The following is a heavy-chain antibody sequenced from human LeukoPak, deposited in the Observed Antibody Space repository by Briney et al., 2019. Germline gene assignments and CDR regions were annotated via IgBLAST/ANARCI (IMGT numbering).Heavy chain of an antibody. CDR2: ISYDGSDK. CDR1: GFIFNNYA. CDR3: AKATLSGSYRVGY. J-gene: IGHJ4*02. V-gene: IGHV3-30-3*01. D-gene: IGHD1-26*01. Sequence: GRSLRLSCAASGFIFNNYAIHWVRQAPGKGLQWVAVISYDGSDKYYADSVKGRFTISRDNSKNTLYLQMNSLRAEDTAIYYCAKATLSGSYRVGYWGQGTLVTVSS.